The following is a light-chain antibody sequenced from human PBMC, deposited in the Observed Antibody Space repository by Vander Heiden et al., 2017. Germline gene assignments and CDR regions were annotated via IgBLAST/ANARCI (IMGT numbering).Light chain of an antibody. CDR2: WAS. Sequence: DIVMTQSPDSLAVSLGERATINCKSSQSVLYSSNNKNYLAWYQQKPGQPPKLLIYWASTRESGVPDRFSGSGSGTDFTLTISSLQAEDVAVYYCQQYDSTPGTFGPRTKLEIK. V-gene: IGKV4-1*01. CDR1: QSVLYSSNNKNY. CDR3: QQYDSTPGT. J-gene: IGKJ2*01.